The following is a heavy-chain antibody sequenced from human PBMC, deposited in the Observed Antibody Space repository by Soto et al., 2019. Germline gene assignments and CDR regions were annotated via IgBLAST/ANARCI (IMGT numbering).Heavy chain of an antibody. CDR3: ERTLYSSGWEIIYYCYGMDI. J-gene: IGHJ6*02. Sequence: PSETLSLTCIVSGGSISSGDYYWSWIRQPPGKGLEWIGYIYYSGSTYYNPSLKSRVTISVDTSKNQFSLKLSSVTAADTAVYYCERTLYSSGWEIIYYCYGMDIWGQGTTVTVSS. V-gene: IGHV4-30-4*01. D-gene: IGHD6-19*01. CDR1: GGSISSGDYY. CDR2: IYYSGST.